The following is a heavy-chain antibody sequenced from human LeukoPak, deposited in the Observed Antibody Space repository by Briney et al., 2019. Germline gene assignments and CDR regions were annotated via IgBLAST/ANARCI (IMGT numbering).Heavy chain of an antibody. CDR3: ARAAPYYYDSSGYSAFDS. CDR1: GFTFSNYA. V-gene: IGHV3-30-3*01. D-gene: IGHD3-22*01. CDR2: VSYNGSNK. J-gene: IGHJ3*02. Sequence: GRSLRLSCAASGFTFSNYAMHWVRQAPGKGLEWVAVVSYNGSNKYYADSVKGRFTISRDNSKNTLYLQMNSLRDEDTAVYYCARAAPYYYDSSGYSAFDSWGQGTMVTVSA.